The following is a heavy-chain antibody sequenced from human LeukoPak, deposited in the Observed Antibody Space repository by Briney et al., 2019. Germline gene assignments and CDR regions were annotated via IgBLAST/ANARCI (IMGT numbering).Heavy chain of an antibody. D-gene: IGHD3-10*01. CDR1: GGSISSGSYY. V-gene: IGHV4-61*02. CDR2: IYTSGST. CDR3: ARGVSDYYGSGSYYNWFDP. Sequence: SETLSLTCTVSGGSISSGSYYWSWIRQPAGKGLEWIGRIYTSGSTNYNPSLKSRVTISVDTSKNQFSLKLSSVTAADTAVYYCARGVSDYYGSGSYYNWFDPWAREPWSPSPQ. J-gene: IGHJ5*02.